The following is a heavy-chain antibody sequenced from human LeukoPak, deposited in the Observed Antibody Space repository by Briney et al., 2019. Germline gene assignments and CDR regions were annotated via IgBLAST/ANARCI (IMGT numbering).Heavy chain of an antibody. Sequence: SETLSLTCTVSGGSIRSYYWSWIRQPPGKGLEWIGYIYYSGSTKYNPSLKSRATISEDTSKDQFSLKLSSVTAADTAVYYCATGSHYFDYWGQGTLVTVSS. V-gene: IGHV4-59*08. CDR2: IYYSGST. J-gene: IGHJ4*02. CDR1: GGSIRSYY. CDR3: ATGSHYFDY. D-gene: IGHD1-26*01.